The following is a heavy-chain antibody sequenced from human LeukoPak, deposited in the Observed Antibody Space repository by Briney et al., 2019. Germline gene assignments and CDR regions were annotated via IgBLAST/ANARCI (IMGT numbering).Heavy chain of an antibody. V-gene: IGHV4-59*12. CDR2: IYYSGST. CDR1: GGSISSYY. D-gene: IGHD6-19*01. J-gene: IGHJ4*02. Sequence: PSETLSLTCTVSGGSISSYYWSWIRQPPGKGLEWIGYIYYSGSTNYNPSLKSRVTISVDTSKNQFSLKLSSVTAADTAVYYCARGQWLAGRFDYWGQGTLVTVSS. CDR3: ARGQWLAGRFDY.